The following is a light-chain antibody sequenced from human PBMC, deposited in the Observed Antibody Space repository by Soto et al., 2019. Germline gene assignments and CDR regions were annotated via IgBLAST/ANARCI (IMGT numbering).Light chain of an antibody. CDR1: QDIAIY. CDR2: AAS. CDR3: QQYYIYPPT. V-gene: IGKV1-9*01. Sequence: IQWTQSPSSLSASVGDRVTITCRASQDIAIYLAWYQQKPGEAPKLLIYAASTLYGGVPSRFSGSGSGTDFTLTISYVQSEDFATYYCQQYYIYPPTFGGGTKVDIK. J-gene: IGKJ4*01.